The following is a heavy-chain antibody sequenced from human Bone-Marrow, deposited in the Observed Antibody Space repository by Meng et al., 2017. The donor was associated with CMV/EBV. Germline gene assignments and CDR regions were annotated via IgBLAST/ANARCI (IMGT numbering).Heavy chain of an antibody. Sequence: GESLKISCTASGFTFGDYAMSWVRQAPGKGLEWVGFIRSKAYGGTTEYAASVKGRFTISRDDSKSIAYLQMNSLKTEDTAVYYCTRESELPPANAFDSWGQGTMVTVSS. V-gene: IGHV3-49*04. D-gene: IGHD1-26*01. CDR3: TRESELPPANAFDS. CDR2: IRSKAYGGTT. J-gene: IGHJ3*02. CDR1: GFTFGDYA.